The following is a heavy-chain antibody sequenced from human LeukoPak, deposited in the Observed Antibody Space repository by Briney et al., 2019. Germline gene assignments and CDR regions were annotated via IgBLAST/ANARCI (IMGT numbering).Heavy chain of an antibody. CDR1: GFTYSNYW. CDR2: SNTDGTI. J-gene: IGHJ3*01. CDR3: VRDRDYAFDF. V-gene: IGHV3-48*02. Sequence: TGGSLRLSCAASGFTYSNYWMSWVRQAPGKGLEWISYSNTDGTISYADSVKGRFTISRDNAENSLYLQMNSLRDEDTAVYFCVRDRDYAFDFWGQGTMVTVSS.